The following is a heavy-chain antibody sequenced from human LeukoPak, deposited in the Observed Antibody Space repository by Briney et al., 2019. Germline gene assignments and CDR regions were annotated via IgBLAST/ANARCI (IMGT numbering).Heavy chain of an antibody. V-gene: IGHV3-21*01. D-gene: IGHD3-10*01. CDR2: ISSGSSYI. CDR1: GFTFSSYS. CDR3: ARDFGSGSGNDY. Sequence: GGSLRLSCAASGFTFSSYSMNWVRQAPGKGLEWVSSISSGSSYIYYADSVKGRFTISRDNAKNSLYLQMNSLRAEDTAVYYCARDFGSGSGNDYWGQGTLVTVSS. J-gene: IGHJ4*02.